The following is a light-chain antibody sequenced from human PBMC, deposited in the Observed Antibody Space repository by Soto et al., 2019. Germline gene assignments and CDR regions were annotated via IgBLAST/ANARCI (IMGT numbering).Light chain of an antibody. J-gene: IGLJ1*01. V-gene: IGLV1-47*01. Sequence: QSVLTHPPSASGTPGQRVTISCSGSSSNIGSNYVYWYQQLPGTAPKLLIYRNNQRPSGVPDRFSGSKSGTSASLAISGLRYEDEADYHCAAWDDSLSGYVFGTGTKVTVL. CDR1: SSNIGSNY. CDR2: RNN. CDR3: AAWDDSLSGYV.